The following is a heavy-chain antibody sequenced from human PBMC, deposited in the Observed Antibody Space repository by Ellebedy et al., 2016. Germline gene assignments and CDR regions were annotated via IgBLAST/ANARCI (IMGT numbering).Heavy chain of an antibody. CDR2: ISSSSSYT. Sequence: GGSLRLSXAASGFTFSDYYMSWIRQAPGKGLEWVSYISSSSSYTNYADSVKGRFTISRDNAKNSLYLQMNSLRAEDTAVYYCAQTRIAGQLIWFDPWGQGTLVTVSS. V-gene: IGHV3-11*03. CDR1: GFTFSDYY. D-gene: IGHD6-13*01. J-gene: IGHJ5*02. CDR3: AQTRIAGQLIWFDP.